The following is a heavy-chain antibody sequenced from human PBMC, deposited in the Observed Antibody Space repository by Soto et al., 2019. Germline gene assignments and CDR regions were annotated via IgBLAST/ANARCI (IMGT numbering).Heavy chain of an antibody. CDR1: GGTFSSYA. V-gene: IGHV1-69*13. CDR3: ARDPRTTVTTYAAPFDP. J-gene: IGHJ5*02. D-gene: IGHD4-4*01. CDR2: IIPIFGTA. Sequence: SVKVSCKASGGTFSSYAISWVRQAPGQGLEWMGGIIPIFGTANYAQKFQGRVTITADESTSTAYMELSSLRSEDTAVYYCARDPRTTVTTYAAPFDPWGQGTLVTVSS.